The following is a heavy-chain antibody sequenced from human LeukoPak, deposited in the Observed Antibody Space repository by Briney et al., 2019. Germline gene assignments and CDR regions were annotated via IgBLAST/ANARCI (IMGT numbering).Heavy chain of an antibody. CDR2: IYIDGTT. D-gene: IGHD6-13*01. V-gene: IGHV3-53*01. CDR3: ARGPRYSFY. CDR1: GFIVSHNY. Sequence: GGSLRLSCAASGFIVSHNYMTWVRQAPGKGLEWISVIYIDGTTYYADSVKGRFTISRDQANNTLHLQMNTLRDEDTAVYYCARGPRYSFYWGQGTLVSVSS. J-gene: IGHJ4*02.